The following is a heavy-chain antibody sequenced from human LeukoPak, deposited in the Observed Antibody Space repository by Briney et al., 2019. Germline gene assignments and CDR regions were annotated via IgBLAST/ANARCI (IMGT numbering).Heavy chain of an antibody. Sequence: PGGSLRLSCAASGFTFSSYEMNWVRQAPGKGLEWVSYISSSGSTIYYADSVKGRFTISRDNAKNSLYLQMNSLRAEDTAVYYCARERVVAATPFDYWGQGTLVTVPS. CDR3: ARERVVAATPFDY. J-gene: IGHJ4*02. D-gene: IGHD2-15*01. CDR2: ISSSGSTI. CDR1: GFTFSSYE. V-gene: IGHV3-48*03.